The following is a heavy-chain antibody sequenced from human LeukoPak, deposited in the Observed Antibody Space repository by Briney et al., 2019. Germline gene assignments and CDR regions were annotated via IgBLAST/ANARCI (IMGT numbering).Heavy chain of an antibody. CDR1: GGSFSGYY. Sequence: SETLSLTCAVYGGSFSGYYWSWLRQPPGKALEWIGEINHSGSTNYNPSLKSRVTISVDTSKNQFSLKLSSVTAADTAVYYCARMVRGSGVDYWGQGTLVTVSS. D-gene: IGHD3-10*01. J-gene: IGHJ4*02. CDR2: INHSGST. V-gene: IGHV4-34*01. CDR3: ARMVRGSGVDY.